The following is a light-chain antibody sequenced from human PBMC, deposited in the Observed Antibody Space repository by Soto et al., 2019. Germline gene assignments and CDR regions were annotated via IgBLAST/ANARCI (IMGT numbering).Light chain of an antibody. Sequence: QSALTQPDSVSGSPGQAITISGTGTSGDVGSYNYVSWYQQYPGKVPKVMIYHVSNRPSGVSNRFSGSKSGNTASLTISGLQAEDEADYYCSSYTTSSTVVFGGGTKVTVL. J-gene: IGLJ2*01. CDR3: SSYTTSSTVV. CDR2: HVS. CDR1: SGDVGSYNY. V-gene: IGLV2-14*03.